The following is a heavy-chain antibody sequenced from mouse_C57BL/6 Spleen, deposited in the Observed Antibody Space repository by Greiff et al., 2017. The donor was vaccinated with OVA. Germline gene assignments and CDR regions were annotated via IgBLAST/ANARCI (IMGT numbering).Heavy chain of an antibody. V-gene: IGHV1-55*01. Sequence: QVQLQQSGAELVKPGASVKMSCKASGYTFTSYWITWVKQRPGQGLEWIGDIYPGSGSTNYNEKFKSKATLTVDTSSSTAYMQLSSLTSEDSAVYDCARGKTTVVDSWFAYWGQGTLVTVSA. J-gene: IGHJ3*01. CDR3: ARGKTTVVDSWFAY. CDR1: GYTFTSYW. D-gene: IGHD1-1*01. CDR2: IYPGSGST.